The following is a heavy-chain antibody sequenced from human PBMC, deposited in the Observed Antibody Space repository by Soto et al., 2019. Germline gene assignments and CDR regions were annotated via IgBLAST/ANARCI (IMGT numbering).Heavy chain of an antibody. D-gene: IGHD3-16*02. J-gene: IGHJ6*02. CDR1: GGSITTDGYS. CDR2: VYHTGNA. Sequence: SLTFTVAGGSITTDGYSWSWIRQPPGKALEWIGYVYHTGNAYPKPSLKSRVTISLDRSKKQFSLKMTSVTAADTALYYCASRPFYHYGLDVWGQGTTITVS. CDR3: ASRPFYHYGLDV. V-gene: IGHV4-30-2*01.